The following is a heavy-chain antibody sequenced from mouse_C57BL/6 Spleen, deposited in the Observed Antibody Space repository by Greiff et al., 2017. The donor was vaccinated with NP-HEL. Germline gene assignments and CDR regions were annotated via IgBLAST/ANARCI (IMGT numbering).Heavy chain of an antibody. CDR1: GYTFTSYW. V-gene: IGHV1-55*01. CDR3: ARMDSSGYEFAY. CDR2: IYPGSGST. D-gene: IGHD3-2*02. J-gene: IGHJ3*01. Sequence: QVQLQQPGAEPVKPGASVKMSCKASGYTFTSYWVTWVKQRPGQGLEWIGDIYPGSGSTNYNEKFKSKATLTVDTSSSTAYMQLSSLTSEDSAVYYCARMDSSGYEFAYWGQGTLVTVSA.